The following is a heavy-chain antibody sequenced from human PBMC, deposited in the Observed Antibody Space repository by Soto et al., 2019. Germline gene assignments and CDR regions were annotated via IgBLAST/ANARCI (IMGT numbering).Heavy chain of an antibody. D-gene: IGHD2-2*01. CDR2: VSAYNRNT. CDR1: GYTFTNYG. J-gene: IGHJ4*02. CDR3: ARERQYEPLLY. V-gene: IGHV1-18*01. Sequence: QVQLVQSGVEVKKPGASVKVSCQASGYTFTNYGITWLRQAPGQGLEWMGWVSAYNRNTNYAQRFQARVTMTTDTSTRTAYMELRNLKSDDTAIYFCARERQYEPLLYWGQGTLVTVSS.